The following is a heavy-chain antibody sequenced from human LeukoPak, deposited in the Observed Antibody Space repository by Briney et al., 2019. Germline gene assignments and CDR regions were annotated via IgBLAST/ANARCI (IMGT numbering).Heavy chain of an antibody. CDR1: GGSFSSYY. CDR3: AGTYYGFWSGYYPHYYYYYMDV. CDR2: IYYSGST. V-gene: IGHV4-59*01. Sequence: PSETLSLTCAVYGGSFSSYYWSWIRQPPGKGLEWIGYIYYSGSTNYNPSLKSRVTISVDTSKNQFSLKLSSVTAADTAVYYCAGTYYGFWSGYYPHYYYYYMDVWGKGTTVTVSS. D-gene: IGHD3-3*01. J-gene: IGHJ6*03.